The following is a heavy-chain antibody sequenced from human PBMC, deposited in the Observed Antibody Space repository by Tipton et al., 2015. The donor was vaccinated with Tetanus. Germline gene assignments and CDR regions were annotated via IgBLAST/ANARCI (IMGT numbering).Heavy chain of an antibody. CDR1: GESFSDYY. CDR3: ARVGYYYYYMDV. J-gene: IGHJ6*03. V-gene: IGHV4-30-4*08. Sequence: LSLTCAVYGESFSDYYWSWIRQPPGEGLEWIGHIYKSGNTYYKPSLKSRVAISIDASKNQFSLKLNSMTAADTAVYYCARVGYYYYYMDVWGKGTTVTVSS. D-gene: IGHD3-22*01. CDR2: IYKSGNT.